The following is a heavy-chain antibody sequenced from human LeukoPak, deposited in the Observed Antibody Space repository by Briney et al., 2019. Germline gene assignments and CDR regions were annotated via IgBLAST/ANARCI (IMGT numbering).Heavy chain of an antibody. V-gene: IGHV3-49*04. J-gene: IGHJ4*02. CDR3: TRGYYYDSSGYYYVDYFDY. CDR2: IRSKAYGGTT. CDR1: GFTFGDYA. D-gene: IGHD3-22*01. Sequence: QPGRSLRLSCTASGFTFGDYAMSWVRQAPGKGLEWVGFIRSKAYGGTTEYAASVKGRFTISRDDSKSIAYLQMNGLKTEDTAVYYCTRGYYYDSSGYYYVDYFDYWGQGTLVTVSS.